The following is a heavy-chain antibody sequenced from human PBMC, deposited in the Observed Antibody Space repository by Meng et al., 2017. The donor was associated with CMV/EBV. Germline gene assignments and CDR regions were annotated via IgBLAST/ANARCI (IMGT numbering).Heavy chain of an antibody. Sequence: SETLSLTCTVSGGSISSSSYYWGWIRQPPGKGLEWIGSIYYSGGTYYNPSLKSRVTISVDTSKNQFSLKLSSVTAADTAVYYCARRDGYKGGLDYWGQGTLVTVSS. CDR3: ARRDGYKGGLDY. CDR1: GGSISSSSYY. J-gene: IGHJ4*02. CDR2: IYYSGGT. V-gene: IGHV4-39*01. D-gene: IGHD5-24*01.